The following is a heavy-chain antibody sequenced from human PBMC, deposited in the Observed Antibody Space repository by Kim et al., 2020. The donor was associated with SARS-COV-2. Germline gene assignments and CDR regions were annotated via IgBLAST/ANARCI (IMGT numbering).Heavy chain of an antibody. CDR3: ARANGYSYGYCFDY. Sequence: SETLSLTCAVYGGSFSGYYWSWIRQPPGKGLEWIGEINHSGSTNYNPSLKSRVTISVDTSKNQFSLKLSSVTAADTAVYYCARANGYSYGYCFDYWGQGTLVTVSS. CDR2: INHSGST. J-gene: IGHJ4*02. D-gene: IGHD5-18*01. CDR1: GGSFSGYY. V-gene: IGHV4-34*01.